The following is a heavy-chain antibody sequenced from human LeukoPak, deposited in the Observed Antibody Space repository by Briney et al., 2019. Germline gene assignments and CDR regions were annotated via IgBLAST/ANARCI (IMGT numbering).Heavy chain of an antibody. J-gene: IGHJ6*04. CDR3: ARDQAIFGVVDV. CDR1: GGSISSGGYY. Sequence: SQTLSLTCTVSGGSISSGGYYWSWIRQHPGKGLEWIGYIYYSGSTYYNPSLKSRVTISVDTSKNQFSLKLSSVTAADTAVYYCARDQAIFGVVDVWGKGTTVTVSS. D-gene: IGHD3-3*01. CDR2: IYYSGST. V-gene: IGHV4-31*03.